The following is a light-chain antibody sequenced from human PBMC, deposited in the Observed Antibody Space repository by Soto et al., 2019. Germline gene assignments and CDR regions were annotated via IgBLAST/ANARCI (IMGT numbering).Light chain of an antibody. CDR3: QQRTFWPAT. V-gene: IGKV3-11*01. J-gene: IGKJ1*01. CDR2: DAS. Sequence: EIVLTQSPATLSLSPGERATLSCRASQSVGRFLAWYRQTPGQAPRLLVFDASTRAPGIPARFSGRGSATEFTLTISSLEPEDFAVYYCQQRTFWPATFGQGTRVEI. CDR1: QSVGRF.